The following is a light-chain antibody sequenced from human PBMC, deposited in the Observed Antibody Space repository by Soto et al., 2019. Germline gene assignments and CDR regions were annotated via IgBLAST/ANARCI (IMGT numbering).Light chain of an antibody. V-gene: IGLV2-8*01. CDR3: TSYAGSNNFEV. CDR2: EVS. Sequence: QSALTQPPSASGSPGQSVTISCTGTSSDVGGYKNVTWYRQHPGKVPKLMIYEVSKRPSGVPDRFSGSKSGNTASLTVSGLQAEDGTHYSCTSYAGSNNFEVFGGGTKLTVL. CDR1: SSDVGGYKN. J-gene: IGLJ2*01.